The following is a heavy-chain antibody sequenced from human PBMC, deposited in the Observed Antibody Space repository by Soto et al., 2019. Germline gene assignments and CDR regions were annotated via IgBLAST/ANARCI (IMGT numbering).Heavy chain of an antibody. CDR3: ACAAQSRPNSGH. CDR1: GITFSTYW. J-gene: IGHJ4*02. D-gene: IGHD6-6*01. V-gene: IGHV3-7*02. CDR2: IRQDGNEI. Sequence: PGGSLRLSCAASGITFSTYWMNWVRQAPGKGLEWVANIRQDGNEIYYLDSVKGRFTISRDNTKNSLYLQMNSLRAEDTAVYYRACAAQSRPNSGHWGLVPL.